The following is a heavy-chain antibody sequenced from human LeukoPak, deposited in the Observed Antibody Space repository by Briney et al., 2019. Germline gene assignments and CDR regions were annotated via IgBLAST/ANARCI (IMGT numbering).Heavy chain of an antibody. V-gene: IGHV4-59*01. CDR3: ARLYSSSWAWGAFDI. CDR2: IYYSGST. Sequence: SETLSLTCTVSGGSISSYYWSWIRQPPGKGLEWIGYIYYSGSTNSNPSLKGRVTISVDTSKNQFSLKLSSVTAADTAVYYCARLYSSSWAWGAFDIWGQGTMVTVSS. D-gene: IGHD6-13*01. CDR1: GGSISSYY. J-gene: IGHJ3*02.